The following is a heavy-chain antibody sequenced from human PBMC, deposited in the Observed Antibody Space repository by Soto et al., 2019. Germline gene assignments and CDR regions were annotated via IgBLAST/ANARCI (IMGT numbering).Heavy chain of an antibody. Sequence: SGKVSCRASGYTVTGYGISWIRQATGQGLEWMGWISAYNGNTNYAQKLQGRVTMTTDTSTSTAYMELRSLRSDDTAVYYCARDPHIAAAGTNNGFDPWGQGTLVTVSS. CDR1: GYTVTGYG. J-gene: IGHJ5*02. CDR2: ISAYNGNT. D-gene: IGHD6-13*01. V-gene: IGHV1-18*01. CDR3: ARDPHIAAAGTNNGFDP.